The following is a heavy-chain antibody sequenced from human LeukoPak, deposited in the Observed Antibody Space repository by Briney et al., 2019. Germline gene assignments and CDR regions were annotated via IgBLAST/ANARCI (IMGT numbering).Heavy chain of an antibody. V-gene: IGHV3-30*18. Sequence: GRSLRLSCAASGFTFTNYGMYWVRQAPGKGLEWVAVISYDGPNKYYADSVKGRFTISRDNSKNTLYLQMSSLRAEDTAVYYCAELGITMIGGVWGKGTTVTISS. CDR3: AELGITMIGGV. D-gene: IGHD3-10*02. CDR1: GFTFTNYG. J-gene: IGHJ6*04. CDR2: ISYDGPNK.